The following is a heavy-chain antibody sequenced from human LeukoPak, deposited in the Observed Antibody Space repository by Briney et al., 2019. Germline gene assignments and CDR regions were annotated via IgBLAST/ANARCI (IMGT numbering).Heavy chain of an antibody. CDR3: AKVIADYGSGSPDFLFDY. V-gene: IGHV3-30*02. J-gene: IGHJ4*02. CDR2: IRYDGSNK. CDR1: GFTFSSYR. D-gene: IGHD3-10*01. Sequence: PGGSLRLSCAASGFTFSSYRMNWVRQAPGKGLEWVAFIRYDGSNKYYADSVKGRFTISRDNSKNTLYLQMNSLRAEDTAVYYCAKVIADYGSGSPDFLFDYWGQGTLVTVSS.